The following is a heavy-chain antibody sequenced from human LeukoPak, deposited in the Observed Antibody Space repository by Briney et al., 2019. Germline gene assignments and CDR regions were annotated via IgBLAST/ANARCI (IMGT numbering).Heavy chain of an antibody. CDR2: ISGSGGST. D-gene: IGHD2-15*01. CDR3: AKDLTRGGSCYDY. Sequence: GGSLLLSCAASGFTFSSYAMSWVRQAPGKGLEWVSAISGSGGSTYYADSVKGRFTISRDNSKNTLYLQMNSLRAEDTAVYYCAKDLTRGGSCYDYWGQGTLVTVSS. CDR1: GFTFSSYA. J-gene: IGHJ4*02. V-gene: IGHV3-23*01.